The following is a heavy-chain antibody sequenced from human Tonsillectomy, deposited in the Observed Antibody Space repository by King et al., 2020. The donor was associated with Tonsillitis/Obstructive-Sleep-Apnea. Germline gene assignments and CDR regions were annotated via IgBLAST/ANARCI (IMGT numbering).Heavy chain of an antibody. CDR2: FLPIFGTS. D-gene: IGHD3-3*01. CDR3: ARGTAIFGVVPDAFDI. CDR1: GGAFSNYG. Sequence: QLVQSGAEVKKPGSSVKVSCKTSGGAFSNYGISWVRQAPGQGLEWMVGFLPIFGTSNYAQKFQDRFTITADESTSTVYMEFIRLMSEDTAVYYCARGTAIFGVVPDAFDIWGQGTTVTVSS. V-gene: IGHV1-69*01. J-gene: IGHJ3*02.